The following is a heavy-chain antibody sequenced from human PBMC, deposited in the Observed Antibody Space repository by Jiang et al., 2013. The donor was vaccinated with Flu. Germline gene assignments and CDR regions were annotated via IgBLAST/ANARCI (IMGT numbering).Heavy chain of an antibody. CDR1: GFTFSNYW. J-gene: IGHJ3*02. V-gene: IGHV3-7*03. CDR3: AKDDYGDHRGASGVFEI. CDR2: IKLDGSEK. Sequence: QLVESGGGLVQPGGSLRLSCAASGFTFSNYWMNWVRQAPGKGLEWVANIKLDGSEKFYVDSVKGRFSISRDNAKNSVFLQMSSLRAEDTAIYYCAKDDYGDHRGASGVFEIWGQGTMVTVSS. D-gene: IGHD4-17*01.